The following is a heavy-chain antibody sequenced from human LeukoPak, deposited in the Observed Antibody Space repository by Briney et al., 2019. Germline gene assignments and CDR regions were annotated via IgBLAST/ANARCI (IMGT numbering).Heavy chain of an antibody. D-gene: IGHD6-6*01. CDR3: ARGRYSSSSGRYFDL. CDR1: GFTFSSYD. V-gene: IGHV3-13*01. J-gene: IGHJ2*01. CDR2: IGTAGDT. Sequence: GGSLRLSCAASGFTFSSYDMHWVRQATGKGLEWVSAIGTAGDTYYPGSVKGRCTISRENAKNSLYLQMNSLRAGDTAVYYCARGRYSSSSGRYFDLWGRGTLVTVSS.